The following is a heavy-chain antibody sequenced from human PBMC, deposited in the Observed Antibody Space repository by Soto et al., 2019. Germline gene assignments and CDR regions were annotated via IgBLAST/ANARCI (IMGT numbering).Heavy chain of an antibody. CDR3: ARHSGYAFDY. Sequence: ASETLSLTCTVSGGSISSYYWSWIRQPPGKGLEWIGYIYYSGSTNYNPSLKSRVTISVDTSKNQFSLKLSSVTAADTAVYYCARHSGYAFDYWGQGTLVTVSS. CDR2: IYYSGST. CDR1: GGSISSYY. V-gene: IGHV4-59*01. J-gene: IGHJ4*02. D-gene: IGHD5-12*01.